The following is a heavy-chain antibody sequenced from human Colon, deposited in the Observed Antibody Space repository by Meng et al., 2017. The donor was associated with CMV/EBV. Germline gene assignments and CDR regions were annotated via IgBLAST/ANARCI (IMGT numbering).Heavy chain of an antibody. V-gene: IGHV4-59*01. CDR2: VYNSEST. Sequence: SETLSLTCTVSGDSIRGFYWNWIRQSPGKGLEWIGYVYNSESTNYNPSLKSRVTISGDTSKNQISLRLTSVTAAETAVYFCARDPAGMVMHNARGYFDSWGQGTLVTVSS. CDR1: GDSIRGFY. D-gene: IGHD2-8*01. J-gene: IGHJ4*02. CDR3: ARDPAGMVMHNARGYFDS.